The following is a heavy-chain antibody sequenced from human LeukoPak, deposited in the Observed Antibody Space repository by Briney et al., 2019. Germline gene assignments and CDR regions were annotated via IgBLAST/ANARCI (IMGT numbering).Heavy chain of an antibody. Sequence: SETLSLTCAVYGGSFSGYYWSWIRQPPGKGLEWIGEINHSGSTNYNPSLKSRVTISVDTSKNQFSLKLSSVTAADTAVCYCARGLDLDFDYWGQGTLVTVSS. CDR3: ARGLDLDFDY. CDR1: GGSFSGYY. CDR2: INHSGST. D-gene: IGHD2-2*03. V-gene: IGHV4-34*01. J-gene: IGHJ4*02.